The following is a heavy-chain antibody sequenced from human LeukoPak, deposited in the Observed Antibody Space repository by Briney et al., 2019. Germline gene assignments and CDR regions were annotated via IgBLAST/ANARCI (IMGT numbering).Heavy chain of an antibody. J-gene: IGHJ4*02. CDR3: ARYKRGYSSSSEGNFDY. V-gene: IGHV1-2*02. Sequence: ASVKVSCKASGYTFTGYYMHWVRQAPGQGLEWMGWINPNSGGTNYAQKFQGRVTMTRDTSISTAYMELSSLRSEDTAVYYCARYKRGYSSSSEGNFDYWGQGTLVTVSS. CDR2: INPNSGGT. CDR1: GYTFTGYY. D-gene: IGHD6-6*01.